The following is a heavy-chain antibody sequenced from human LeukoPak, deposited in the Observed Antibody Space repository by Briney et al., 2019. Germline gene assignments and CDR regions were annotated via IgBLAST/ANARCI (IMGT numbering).Heavy chain of an antibody. Sequence: ASVKVSCKASGGTSSSYATSWVRQAPGQGLEWMGGIIPIFGTANYAQKFQGRVTITTDESTSTAYMELSSLRSEDTAVYYCARVAGPSAFDYWGQGTLVTVSS. CDR1: GGTSSSYA. J-gene: IGHJ4*02. D-gene: IGHD6-6*01. CDR3: ARVAGPSAFDY. V-gene: IGHV1-69*05. CDR2: IIPIFGTA.